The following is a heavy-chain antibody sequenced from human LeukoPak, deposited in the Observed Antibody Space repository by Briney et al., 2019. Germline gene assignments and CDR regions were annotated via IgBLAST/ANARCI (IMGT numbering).Heavy chain of an antibody. V-gene: IGHV4-59*01. CDR1: GGSISSYY. J-gene: IGHJ6*02. CDR2: IYYSGST. CDR3: ASSSGFGMDV. Sequence: SETLSLTRPVSGGSISSYYWSWIRQPPWKGLEWIGYIYYSGSTSYNPSLKSRVTISVDTSKNQFSLKLSFVTAADTAVYYCASSSGFGMDVWGQGTTVTVSS. D-gene: IGHD6-19*01.